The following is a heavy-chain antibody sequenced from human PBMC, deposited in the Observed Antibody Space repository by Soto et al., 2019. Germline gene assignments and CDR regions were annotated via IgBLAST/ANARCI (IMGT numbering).Heavy chain of an antibody. D-gene: IGHD3-10*01. CDR3: ARDRGGGYYYYMDV. CDR1: GFTFSSYW. CDR2: INSDGSST. V-gene: IGHV3-74*01. J-gene: IGHJ6*03. Sequence: EVQLVESGGGLVQPGGSLRLSCAASGFTFSSYWMHWVRQAPGKGLVWVSRINSDGSSTSYADSVKGRFTISRDNAKNTLYLQMDSLRAEDTAVYYWARDRGGGYYYYMDVWGKGTTVTVSS.